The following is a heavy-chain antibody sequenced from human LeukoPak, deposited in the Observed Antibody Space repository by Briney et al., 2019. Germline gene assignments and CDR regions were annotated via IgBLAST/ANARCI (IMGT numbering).Heavy chain of an antibody. CDR3: ARSVTSSSSRPFDY. J-gene: IGHJ4*02. CDR1: GFTFSSYS. D-gene: IGHD6-6*01. Sequence: PGGSLRLSCAASGFTFSSYSMNWVRQAPGKGLEWVSSISGSRTYIYYADSVKGRFTISRDNAKNSLYLQMNSLRAEDTAVYYCARSVTSSSSRPFDYWGQGTLVTVSS. V-gene: IGHV3-21*01. CDR2: ISGSRTYI.